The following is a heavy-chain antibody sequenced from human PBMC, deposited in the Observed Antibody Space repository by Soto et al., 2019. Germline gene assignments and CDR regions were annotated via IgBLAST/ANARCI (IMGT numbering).Heavy chain of an antibody. CDR3: AREGVDIVATVGWFDP. V-gene: IGHV1-18*01. D-gene: IGHD5-12*01. CDR2: ISAYNGNT. CDR1: GYTFTSYG. Sequence: VKVSCKASGYTFTSYGISWVRQAPGQGLEWMGWISAYNGNTNYAQKLQGRVTMTTNTSTSTAYMELRSLRSDDTAVYYCAREGVDIVATVGWFDPWGQGTLVTVSS. J-gene: IGHJ5*02.